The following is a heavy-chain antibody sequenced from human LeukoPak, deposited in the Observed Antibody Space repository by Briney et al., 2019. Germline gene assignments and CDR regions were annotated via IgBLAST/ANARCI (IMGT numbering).Heavy chain of an antibody. J-gene: IGHJ2*01. V-gene: IGHV3-64*02. CDR2: IGGGGVTT. D-gene: IGHD1-26*01. CDR3: AREGGGSGLWYYDL. Sequence: PGGSLRXXCXXXXXXXSXYSMHWVRQAPGKGPEFVSVIGGGGVTTFYADSVKDRFTISRDNSKNTLHLEMGSLRAEDMAVYYCAREGGGSGLWYYDLWGRGTLVTVSS. CDR1: XXXXSXYS.